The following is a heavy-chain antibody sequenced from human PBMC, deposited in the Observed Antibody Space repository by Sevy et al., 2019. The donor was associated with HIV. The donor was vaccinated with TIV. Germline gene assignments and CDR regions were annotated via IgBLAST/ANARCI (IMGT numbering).Heavy chain of an antibody. CDR1: GGSISDYY. D-gene: IGHD3-10*01. Sequence: SETLSLICTVSGGSISDYYYNWIRQAAGKRLEWIGRVYTSGRTTYNPSLKSRVTMSIDASKNQFSLNLSSVTAADTAVYYCASLGGAWGQRTLVTVSS. CDR3: ASLGGA. V-gene: IGHV4-4*07. CDR2: VYTSGRT. J-gene: IGHJ5*02.